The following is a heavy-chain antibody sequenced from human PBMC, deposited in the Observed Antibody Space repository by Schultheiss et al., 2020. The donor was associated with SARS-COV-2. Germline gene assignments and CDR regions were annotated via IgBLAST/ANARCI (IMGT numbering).Heavy chain of an antibody. CDR1: GGSFSGYY. D-gene: IGHD4-17*01. Sequence: SETLSLTCAVYGGSFSGYYWSWIRQPPGKGLEWIGEINHSGSTNYNPSLKSRVTISVDTSKNQFSLKLSSVTAADTAVYYCAREGSHTTRYYYMDVWGKGTTVTVSS. V-gene: IGHV4-34*01. CDR3: AREGSHTTRYYYMDV. J-gene: IGHJ6*03. CDR2: INHSGST.